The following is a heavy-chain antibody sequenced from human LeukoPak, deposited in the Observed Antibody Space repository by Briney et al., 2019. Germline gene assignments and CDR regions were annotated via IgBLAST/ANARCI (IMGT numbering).Heavy chain of an antibody. CDR1: GYTLTELS. Sequence: ASVKVSCXVSGYTLTELSMHWVRQAPGKGLEWMGGFDPEDGETIYAQKFQVRVTMTEDTSTDTAYMELSSLRSEDTAVYYCATVYYYGSGTEMYYFDYWGQGTLVTVSS. D-gene: IGHD3-10*01. CDR2: FDPEDGET. V-gene: IGHV1-24*01. CDR3: ATVYYYGSGTEMYYFDY. J-gene: IGHJ4*02.